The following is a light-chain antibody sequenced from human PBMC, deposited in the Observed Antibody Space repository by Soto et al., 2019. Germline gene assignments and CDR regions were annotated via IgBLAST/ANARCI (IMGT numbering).Light chain of an antibody. Sequence: EMVLTQAPGTLSLSPLERSTLSFGTIQSVSSNYLAWYQQKPGQAPRLLIYGASSRATGIPDRFSVSGSGTDFTLTISRLEPEDFAVYYCQQYGSSGRTFGQGTKVDIK. J-gene: IGKJ1*01. V-gene: IGKV3-20*01. CDR1: QSVSSNY. CDR3: QQYGSSGRT. CDR2: GAS.